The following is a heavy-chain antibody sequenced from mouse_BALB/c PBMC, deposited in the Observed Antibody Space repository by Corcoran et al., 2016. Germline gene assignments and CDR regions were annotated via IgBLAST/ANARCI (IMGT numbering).Heavy chain of an antibody. Sequence: EVQLQQSGAELVKPGASVKLSCTASGFNIKDTYMHWVKQRPEQGLEWSGRIDPANGNTKYDPKFQGKATITEDTSSNTAYLQLSSLTSEDTAVYYCALYAWFAYWGQGTLVTVSA. CDR3: ALYAWFAY. CDR2: IDPANGNT. V-gene: IGHV14-3*02. J-gene: IGHJ3*01. D-gene: IGHD1-1*01. CDR1: GFNIKDTY.